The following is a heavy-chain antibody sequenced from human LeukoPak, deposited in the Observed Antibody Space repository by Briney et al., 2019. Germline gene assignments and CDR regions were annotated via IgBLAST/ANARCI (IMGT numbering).Heavy chain of an antibody. J-gene: IGHJ5*02. CDR1: GFMFSSNW. V-gene: IGHV3-30*18. CDR3: AKAAGKENGYDFWFEH. Sequence: GGSLRLSCAASGFMFSSNWMSWVRLAPGKGLEWVAVISYDGKKSYYADSVKGRFTISRDNSKSTLYLQMNSLRAEDTAVYYCAKAAGKENGYDFWFEHWGQGTLVTVSS. D-gene: IGHD3-3*01. CDR2: ISYDGKKS.